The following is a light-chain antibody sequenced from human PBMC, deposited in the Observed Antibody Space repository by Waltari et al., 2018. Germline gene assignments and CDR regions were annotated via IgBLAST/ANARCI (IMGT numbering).Light chain of an antibody. V-gene: IGLV3-21*02. Sequence: SYVLTQPPSVSVAPGQTAKITCGGNSIGSQSVHWYQQKPGQAPILVIYDDSARPSGSPERVSGSNSGNTATLTISGVEAGDEADYYCQVWHSREHVVFGGGTRVTVL. J-gene: IGLJ2*01. CDR2: DDS. CDR3: QVWHSREHVV. CDR1: SIGSQS.